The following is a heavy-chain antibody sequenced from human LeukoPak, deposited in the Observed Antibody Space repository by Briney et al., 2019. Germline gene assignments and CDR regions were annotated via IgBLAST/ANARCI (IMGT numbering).Heavy chain of an antibody. CDR3: ARLGSGSNY. D-gene: IGHD3-10*01. V-gene: IGHV6-1*01. J-gene: IGHJ4*02. CDR2: TYYRSKWYT. CDR1: GDSVSSNSAA. Sequence: SQTLSLTCAISGDSVSSNSAAWIWIRQSPSRGLEWLGRTYYRSKWYTEYAVSVKSRITINPDTSKNQFSLQLSSVNPEDTAVYYCARLGSGSNYWGQGTLITVSS.